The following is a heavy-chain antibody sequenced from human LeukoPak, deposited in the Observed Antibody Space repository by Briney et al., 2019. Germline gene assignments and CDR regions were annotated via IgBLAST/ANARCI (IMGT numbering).Heavy chain of an antibody. J-gene: IGHJ5*02. CDR3: ARGFTTFNWFAP. D-gene: IGHD1-1*01. CDR2: INPNSGGT. Sequence: ASVKVSCKASGYTFSNFGISWVRQAPGQGLEWMGWINPNSGGTNYAQKFQGRVTMTRDTSISTAYMELSRLRSDDTAVYYCARGFTTFNWFAPWGQGTLVTVSS. CDR1: GYTFSNFG. V-gene: IGHV1-2*02.